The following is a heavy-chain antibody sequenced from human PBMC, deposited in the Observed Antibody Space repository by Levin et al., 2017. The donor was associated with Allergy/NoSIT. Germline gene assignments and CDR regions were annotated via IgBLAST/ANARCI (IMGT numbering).Heavy chain of an antibody. V-gene: IGHV3-49*03. J-gene: IGHJ5*02. CDR2: IRSKAYGGTT. CDR1: GFSVGDYA. Sequence: PGGSLRLSCTTSGFSVGDYAMTWFRQAPGKGLEWIGFIRSKAYGGTTEYAASVKGRFTISRDDSKSIAYLQMNSLKTEDTAVYYCSRTIEDRYCGGDCSPPWGQGTLVTVSS. CDR3: SRTIEDRYCGGDCSPP. D-gene: IGHD2-21*02.